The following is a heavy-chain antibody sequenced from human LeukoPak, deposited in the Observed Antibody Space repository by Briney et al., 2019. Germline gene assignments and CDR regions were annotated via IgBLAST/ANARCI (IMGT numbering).Heavy chain of an antibody. Sequence: GGSLRLSCAASGFTFSNAWMSWVRQAPGKGLEWVALISYDGSKKYYADSVKGRFTVSRDNSKNTLFLQMNSLRADDTAVYYCAKDQYDSSGPFDSWGQGTLVTVSS. CDR1: GFTFSNAW. V-gene: IGHV3-30*18. CDR2: ISYDGSKK. CDR3: AKDQYDSSGPFDS. D-gene: IGHD3-22*01. J-gene: IGHJ4*02.